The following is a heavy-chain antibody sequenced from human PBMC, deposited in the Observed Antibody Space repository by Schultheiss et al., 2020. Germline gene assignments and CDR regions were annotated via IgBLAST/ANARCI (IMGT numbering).Heavy chain of an antibody. J-gene: IGHJ6*02. V-gene: IGHV3-9*01. D-gene: IGHD6-19*01. Sequence: LSLTCTVSGGSISPYYWSWIRQPPGKGLEWVSGISWNSGSIGYADSVKGRFTISRDNSKNSLFLQMNGLRPEDTALYYCAKDFSGWYYGMDVWGPGTTVTVSS. CDR3: AKDFSGWYYGMDV. CDR2: ISWNSGSI. CDR1: GGSISPYY.